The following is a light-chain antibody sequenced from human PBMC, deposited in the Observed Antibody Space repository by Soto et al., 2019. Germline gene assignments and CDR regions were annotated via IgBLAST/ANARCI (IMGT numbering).Light chain of an antibody. V-gene: IGLV2-14*01. CDR2: EVS. CDR3: SSYTGRSTYG. CDR1: SSDVGGYNY. Sequence: QSSLGMPASVSGSPGQSVTISCTGTSSDVGGYNYVSWYQQHPGKAPKLMIYEVSNRPSGVSNRFSGSKSGNTASLTISGLQAEEAADYYCSSYTGRSTYGFGTGTKVTVL. J-gene: IGLJ1*01.